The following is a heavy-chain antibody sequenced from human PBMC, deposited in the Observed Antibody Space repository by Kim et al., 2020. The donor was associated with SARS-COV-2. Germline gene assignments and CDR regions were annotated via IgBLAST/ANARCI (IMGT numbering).Heavy chain of an antibody. CDR1: GFTFSSYA. D-gene: IGHD2-15*01. CDR3: ASARPDIVVLF. J-gene: IGHJ6*02. CDR2: ISGSGGST. V-gene: IGHV3-23*01. Sequence: GGSLRLSCAASGFTFSSYAMSWVRQAPGKGLEWVSAISGSGGSTYYADSVKGRFTISRDNSKNTLYLQMDSLRAEDTAVYYCASARPDIVVLFWGQGTTVTVSS.